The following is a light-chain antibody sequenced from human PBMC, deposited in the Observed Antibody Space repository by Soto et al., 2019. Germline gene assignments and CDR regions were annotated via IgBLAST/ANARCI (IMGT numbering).Light chain of an antibody. CDR3: QQYHSAPCT. J-gene: IGKJ1*01. Sequence: VIWMTQSPSLLSASTGGRVTISCRTSQGSSRYLAWYQQKPGRAPELLIYAASTLQSGVPSRFSGSGSATDFTLTISCLQYEDFATYYCQQYHSAPCTFGQGTKVDIK. V-gene: IGKV1D-8*01. CDR2: AAS. CDR1: QGSSRY.